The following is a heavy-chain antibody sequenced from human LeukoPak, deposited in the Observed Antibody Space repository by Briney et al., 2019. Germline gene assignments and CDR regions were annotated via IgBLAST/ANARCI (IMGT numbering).Heavy chain of an antibody. D-gene: IGHD2-15*01. CDR2: ISGSGGST. J-gene: IGHJ4*02. Sequence: GGSLRLSCAASGFTFSSYAMSWVRQAPGKGLEWVSAISGSGGSTYYADSVKGRFTISRDNSKNTLYLQMNSLRAEDTAVYYFAKAPFCCGGSCHPLETSYFGFWGPGTLGPGSS. CDR3: AKAPFCCGGSCHPLETSYFGF. V-gene: IGHV3-23*01. CDR1: GFTFSSYA.